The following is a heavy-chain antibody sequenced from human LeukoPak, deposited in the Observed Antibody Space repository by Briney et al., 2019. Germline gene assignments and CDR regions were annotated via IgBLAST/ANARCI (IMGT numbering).Heavy chain of an antibody. J-gene: IGHJ6*02. CDR3: ARGWLGELGLVYYGMDV. CDR2: IIPIFGTA. Sequence: SVKVSCKASGGTFSSYAISWVRQAPGQGLEWMGGIIPIFGTANYAQKFQGRVTITTDESTSTAYMELSSLRSEDTAVYYCARGWLGELGLVYYGMDVWGQGTTVTVSS. D-gene: IGHD3-10*01. V-gene: IGHV1-69*05. CDR1: GGTFSSYA.